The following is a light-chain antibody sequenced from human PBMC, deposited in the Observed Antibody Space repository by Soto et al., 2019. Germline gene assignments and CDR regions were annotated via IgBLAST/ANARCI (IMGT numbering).Light chain of an antibody. J-gene: IGKJ2*01. CDR2: AAS. CDR1: QGISSY. CDR3: QQYYSYPPYT. V-gene: IGKV1-8*01. Sequence: AIRMTQSPSSFSASTGDRGTITCRARQGISSYVAWYQQKPGKAPKLLIYAASTLQSGVPSRFSGSGSGTDFTLTISCLQSEDFATYYCQQYYSYPPYTFGQGTKLEIK.